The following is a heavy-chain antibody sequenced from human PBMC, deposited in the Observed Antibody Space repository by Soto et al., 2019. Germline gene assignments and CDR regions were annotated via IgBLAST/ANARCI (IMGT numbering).Heavy chain of an antibody. D-gene: IGHD4-17*01. CDR3: ARGKFAYGGFDI. CDR1: GFTFSSYS. J-gene: IGHJ3*02. V-gene: IGHV3-21*01. Sequence: GGSLRLSCAASGFTFSSYSMNWVRQAPGKGLEWVSSISSSSSYIYYADSVKGRFTISRDNAKNSLYLQMNSPRAEDTAVYYCARGKFAYGGFDIWGQGTMVTVSS. CDR2: ISSSSSYI.